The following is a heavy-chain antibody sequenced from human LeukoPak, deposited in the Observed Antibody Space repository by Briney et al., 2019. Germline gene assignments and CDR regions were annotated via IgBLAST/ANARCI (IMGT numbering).Heavy chain of an antibody. J-gene: IGHJ3*02. Sequence: PGGSLRLSCAASGFTFSTYSMNWVRQAPGKGREWLSYIRSGGTINYADSVKGRFIISRDNAKNSLYLQMNSLRDEDTAVYYCARDEAYGFDTWGQGTMVTVSS. CDR2: IRSGGTI. CDR3: ARDEAYGFDT. V-gene: IGHV3-48*02. CDR1: GFTFSTYS.